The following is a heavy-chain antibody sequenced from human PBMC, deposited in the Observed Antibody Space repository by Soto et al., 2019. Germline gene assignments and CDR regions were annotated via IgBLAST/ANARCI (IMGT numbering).Heavy chain of an antibody. CDR1: GDTFSTYT. CDR2: IIPSSAPS. CDR3: ARAGLVLVPTTVNTDYYYYAMDV. V-gene: IGHV1-69*12. Sequence: QVQLVQSGAEVKKPGSSVKVSCKASGDTFSTYTITWMRQAPGQGLEWLGGIIPSSAPSNYAQKCQGRVTITADQSTSTAYRELSSLRSDDTAGYYCARAGLVLVPTTVNTDYYYYAMDVWGQGTTVTVSS. J-gene: IGHJ6*02. D-gene: IGHD2-2*01.